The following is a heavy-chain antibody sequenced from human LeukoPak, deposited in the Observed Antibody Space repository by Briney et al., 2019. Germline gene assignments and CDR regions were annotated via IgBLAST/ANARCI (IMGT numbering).Heavy chain of an antibody. D-gene: IGHD6-19*01. CDR2: ISHSSSTI. CDR3: TTEHSSGSPPDY. CDR1: GFTFSSYS. J-gene: IGHJ4*02. V-gene: IGHV3-48*01. Sequence: GGSLRLSCAASGFTFSSYSMNWVRQAPGKGLEWVSYISHSSSTIYYADSVKGRFTISRDDSKNTLYLQMNSLKTEDTAVYYCTTEHSSGSPPDYWGQGTLVTVSS.